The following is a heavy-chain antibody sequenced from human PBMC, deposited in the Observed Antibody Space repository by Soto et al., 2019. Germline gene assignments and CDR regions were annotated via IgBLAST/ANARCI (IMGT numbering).Heavy chain of an antibody. Sequence: QLQLQESGPGLVKPSETLSLTCTVSGGSISSSSYYWGWIRQPPGKGLEWIGSIYYSGSTYYNPSLKSRVTISVDTSKNQFSLKLSSVTAADTAVYYCASAHKGEQGRYFDWFHRGWYFDLWGRGTLVTVSS. D-gene: IGHD3-9*01. CDR1: GGSISSSSYY. J-gene: IGHJ2*01. CDR2: IYYSGST. V-gene: IGHV4-39*01. CDR3: ASAHKGEQGRYFDWFHRGWYFDL.